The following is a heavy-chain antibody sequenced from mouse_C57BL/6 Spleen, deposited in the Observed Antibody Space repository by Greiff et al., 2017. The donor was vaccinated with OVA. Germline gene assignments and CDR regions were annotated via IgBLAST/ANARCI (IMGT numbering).Heavy chain of an antibody. CDR2: IDPSDSYT. Sequence: VQLQQSGAELVKPGASVKLSCKASGYTFTSYWMQWIKQRPGQGLEWIGEIDPSDSYTNYTQKFKGKATLTVDTSSSTAYMQLSSLTSEDSEVYDCARGLRGAMDYWGQGTSVTVSS. V-gene: IGHV1-50*01. CDR3: ARGLRGAMDY. J-gene: IGHJ4*01. CDR1: GYTFTSYW. D-gene: IGHD2-2*01.